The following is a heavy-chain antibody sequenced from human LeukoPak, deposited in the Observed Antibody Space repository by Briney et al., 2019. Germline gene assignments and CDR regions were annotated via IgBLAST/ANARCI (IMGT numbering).Heavy chain of an antibody. CDR3: AKGGRYSSSSNLDY. CDR2: IAYDGGNK. D-gene: IGHD6-6*01. Sequence: GGSLRLSCAASGFTFSNSAMHCVRQAPGRGLEWVAAIAYDGGNKYYADSVKGRFTVSRDNSKNTLYLQMNSLRADDTAVYYCAKGGRYSSSSNLDYWGQGTLVTVSS. CDR1: GFTFSNSA. J-gene: IGHJ4*02. V-gene: IGHV3-30*18.